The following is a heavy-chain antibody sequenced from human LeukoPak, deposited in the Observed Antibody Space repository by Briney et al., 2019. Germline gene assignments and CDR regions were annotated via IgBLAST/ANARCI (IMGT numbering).Heavy chain of an antibody. CDR3: ARGSMITVPFDY. D-gene: IGHD3-22*01. V-gene: IGHV4-34*01. CDR2: INHSGST. J-gene: IGHJ4*02. Sequence: SETLSLTCAVYGGSFSGYYWSCIRQPPGKGLEWIGEINHSGSTNYNPSLKSRVTISVDTSKNQFSLKLGSVTAADTAVYYCARGSMITVPFDYWGQGTLVTVSS. CDR1: GGSFSGYY.